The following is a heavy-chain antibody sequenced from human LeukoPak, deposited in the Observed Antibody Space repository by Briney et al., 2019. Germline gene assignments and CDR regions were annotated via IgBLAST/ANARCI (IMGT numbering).Heavy chain of an antibody. V-gene: IGHV4-34*01. CDR2: INHSGTT. CDR3: AIQQPGISVPGTIYAFDI. D-gene: IGHD6-13*01. Sequence: PSETLSLTCAVYGGSFSGYYWSWIRQPPGKGLEWIGEINHSGTTNYNPSLKSRVSISLDTSKNQFSQKLTSVTAADTAVYYCAIQQPGISVPGTIYAFDIWGQGTMVTVSS. CDR1: GGSFSGYY. J-gene: IGHJ3*02.